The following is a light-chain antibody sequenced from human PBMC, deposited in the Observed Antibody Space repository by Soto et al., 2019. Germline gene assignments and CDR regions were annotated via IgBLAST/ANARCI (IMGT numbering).Light chain of an antibody. V-gene: IGKV3-20*01. CDR3: QQYGSAPRT. CDR2: GGS. J-gene: IGKJ5*01. CDR1: QRVSSSY. Sequence: EIVLTQSPGTLSLSPGERATLSCRASQRVSSSYFSWYQQKPGQAPRLLIYGGSRRATGVPDRFSGGGSGTDFTLTISRLEPEDCAVFYCQQYGSAPRTFGQGTRLEIK.